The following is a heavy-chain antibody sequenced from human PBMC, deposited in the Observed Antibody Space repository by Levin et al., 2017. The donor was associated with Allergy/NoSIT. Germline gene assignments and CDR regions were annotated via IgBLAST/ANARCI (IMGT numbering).Heavy chain of an antibody. CDR2: ISKAGETI. CDR3: ARRYWDFSGHEPPDY. V-gene: IGHV3-21*06. D-gene: IGHD2-15*01. CDR1: GFTFSTYS. Sequence: KAGGSLRLSCAASGFTFSTYSMIWLRQAPGKGLEWVSSISKAGETIFYADSVKGRFTISRDNAKNSLYLQINSLRAEDTAVYYCARRYWDFSGHEPPDYWGQGTLVTVSS. J-gene: IGHJ4*02.